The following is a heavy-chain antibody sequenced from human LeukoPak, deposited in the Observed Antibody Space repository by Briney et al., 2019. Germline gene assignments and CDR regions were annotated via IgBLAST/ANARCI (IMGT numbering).Heavy chain of an antibody. J-gene: IGHJ3*02. V-gene: IGHV3-30-3*01. Sequence: RSGRSLRLSCTASGFTFRNYAMHWLRQAPGKGLEWVAVISYEGSDKYYADSVKGRFTISRDNAKNTLFVQMNSLRAEDTALYYCASCLGDCSTTSLGNDAFDIWGQGTIGTVSS. CDR2: ISYEGSDK. CDR1: GFTFRNYA. CDR3: ASCLGDCSTTSLGNDAFDI. D-gene: IGHD2-2*01.